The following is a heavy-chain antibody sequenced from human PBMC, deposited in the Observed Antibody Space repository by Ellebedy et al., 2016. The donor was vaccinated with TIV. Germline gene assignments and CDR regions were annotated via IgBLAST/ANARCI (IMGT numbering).Heavy chain of an antibody. J-gene: IGHJ4*02. CDR2: INPSDGST. V-gene: IGHV1-46*01. D-gene: IGHD2-2*01. CDR3: ARGIVVPAVPKWGGFYFDS. CDR1: GYRFTSFH. Sequence: ASVKVSXXASGYRFTSFHIVWVRQPHGQGLEWMGIINPSDGSTTYPQKFQGRVAMTRDTATSTVYMELSSLRSGDTAVYYCARGIVVPAVPKWGGFYFDSWGQGTLGTVSS.